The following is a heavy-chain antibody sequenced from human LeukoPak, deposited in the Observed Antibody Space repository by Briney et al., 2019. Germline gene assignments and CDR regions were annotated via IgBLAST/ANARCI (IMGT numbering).Heavy chain of an antibody. CDR1: GGSISSYY. J-gene: IGHJ4*02. D-gene: IGHD3-3*01. CDR3: ARQYYDFWTRRFGYYFDY. CDR2: IYYSGST. V-gene: IGHV4-59*05. Sequence: PSETLSLTCTVSGGSISSYYWSWIRQPPGKGLEWIGSIYYSGSTYYNPSLESRVTISVDTSKNQFSLKLSSVTAADTAVYYCARQYYDFWTRRFGYYFDYWGQGTLVTVSS.